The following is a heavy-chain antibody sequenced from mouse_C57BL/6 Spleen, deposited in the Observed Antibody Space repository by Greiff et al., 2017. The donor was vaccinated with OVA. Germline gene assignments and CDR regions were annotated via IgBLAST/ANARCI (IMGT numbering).Heavy chain of an antibody. J-gene: IGHJ2*01. Sequence: QVQLQQSGAELVKPGASVKLSCKASGYTFTEYTIHWVKQRSGQGLEWIGWFYPGRGSIKYNENFKDKATLTADKSSSTVYMELSRLTSEDSAVYFCARHDPSLYSNYPYYFDYWGQGTTLTVSS. CDR2: FYPGRGSI. V-gene: IGHV1-62-2*01. CDR3: ARHDPSLYSNYPYYFDY. D-gene: IGHD2-5*01. CDR1: GYTFTEYT.